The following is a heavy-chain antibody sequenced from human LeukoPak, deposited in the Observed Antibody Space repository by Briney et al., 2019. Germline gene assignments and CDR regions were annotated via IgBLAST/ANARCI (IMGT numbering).Heavy chain of an antibody. CDR3: ARGTYYDSSGYFSPAKDY. CDR2: ISSSSSTI. J-gene: IGHJ4*02. Sequence: PGGSLRLSCAASGFTFSSYSMNWVRQAPGKGLEWVSYISSSSSTIYYADSVKGRFTIPRDNAKNSLYLQMNSLRAEDTAVYYCARGTYYDSSGYFSPAKDYWGQGTLVTVSS. D-gene: IGHD3-22*01. CDR1: GFTFSSYS. V-gene: IGHV3-48*01.